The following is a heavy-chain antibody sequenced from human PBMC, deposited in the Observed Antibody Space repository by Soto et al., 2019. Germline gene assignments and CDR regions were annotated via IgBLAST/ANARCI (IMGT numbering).Heavy chain of an antibody. CDR2: IIPIFGTA. Sequence: QVQLVQSGAEVKKPGSSVKVSCKASGGTSSSYAISWVRQAPGQGLEWMGGIIPIFGTANYAQKFQGRVTITADESTSTAYMELSSLRSEDTAVYYCARDYDILTGEDRYYFDYWGQGTLVTVSS. V-gene: IGHV1-69*01. CDR3: ARDYDILTGEDRYYFDY. CDR1: GGTSSSYA. D-gene: IGHD3-9*01. J-gene: IGHJ4*02.